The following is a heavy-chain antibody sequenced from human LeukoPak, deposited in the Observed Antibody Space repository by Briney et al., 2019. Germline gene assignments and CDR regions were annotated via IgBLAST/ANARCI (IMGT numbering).Heavy chain of an antibody. V-gene: IGHV4-39*01. CDR2: IFYSGVT. CDR1: GGSIISGNYY. J-gene: IGHJ6*03. CDR3: ARHLQTRGDLIYYYYYMDV. D-gene: IGHD3-10*01. Sequence: SETLSLTCTVSGGSIISGNYYWGWIRQTPGRGLEWIGNIFYSGVTNYSPSLKSRVTLSIDTSKNQFSLKLTSVTAADTALYSCARHLQTRGDLIYYYYYMDVWGRGTTVTVSS.